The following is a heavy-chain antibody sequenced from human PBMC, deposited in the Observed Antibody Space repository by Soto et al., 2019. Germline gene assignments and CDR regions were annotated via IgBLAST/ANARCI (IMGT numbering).Heavy chain of an antibody. CDR1: GFTFSSYG. D-gene: IGHD3-9*01. Sequence: QVQLVESGGGVVQPGRSLRLSCAASGFTFSSYGMHWVRQAPGKGLEWVAVIWYDGSNKYYADSVKGRFTISRDNSKNTLYLQMNSLRDEDTAVYYCARERTIFRTSGAFEIWGQGTMVTVSS. CDR3: ARERTIFRTSGAFEI. V-gene: IGHV3-33*01. J-gene: IGHJ3*02. CDR2: IWYDGSNK.